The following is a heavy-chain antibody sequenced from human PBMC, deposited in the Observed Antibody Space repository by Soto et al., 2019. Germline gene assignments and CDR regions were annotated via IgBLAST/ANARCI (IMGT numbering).Heavy chain of an antibody. Sequence: EVQLLESGGGSVQPGGSLRLSCAASGFTFSSFAMSWVRQAPGKGLEWVSGILGRGDTYYEESVKGRFTISRDNSKNTLFLQLNSLRVEDTAIYYCVKDVRPDGYSDFDYWGQGTLVTVS. V-gene: IGHV3-23*01. J-gene: IGHJ4*02. CDR2: ILGRGDT. D-gene: IGHD2-15*01. CDR1: GFTFSSFA. CDR3: VKDVRPDGYSDFDY.